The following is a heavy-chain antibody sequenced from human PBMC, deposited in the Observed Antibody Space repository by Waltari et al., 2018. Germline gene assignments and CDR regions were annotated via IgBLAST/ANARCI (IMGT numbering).Heavy chain of an antibody. CDR2: INHSGRT. Sequence: QVQLQQWGAGLLKPSETLSLTCAVYGGSFSGYYWSWIRQPPGKGLEWIGEINHSGRTYYNPSLKRRVTLSVDTSKNQFSLKLSSVTAADTAVYYCARRYGSGSYHPAFDIWGQGTMVTVSS. CDR3: ARRYGSGSYHPAFDI. V-gene: IGHV4-34*01. D-gene: IGHD3-10*01. CDR1: GGSFSGYY. J-gene: IGHJ3*02.